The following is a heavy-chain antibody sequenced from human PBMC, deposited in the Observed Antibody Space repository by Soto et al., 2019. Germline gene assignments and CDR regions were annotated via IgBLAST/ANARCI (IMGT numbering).Heavy chain of an antibody. CDR3: ARDLARGGRTPDVEY. CDR2: INPISGDT. Sequence: ASVKVSCKASGYTFTGHCIHWVRQAPGQGVEWMGWINPISGDTKYPQKFQGRVAMTRDTSISTAYMELSSLRSDAAAVYYCARDLARGGRTPDVEYWCQGTLAIASS. CDR1: GYTFTGHC. J-gene: IGHJ4*02. V-gene: IGHV1-2*02.